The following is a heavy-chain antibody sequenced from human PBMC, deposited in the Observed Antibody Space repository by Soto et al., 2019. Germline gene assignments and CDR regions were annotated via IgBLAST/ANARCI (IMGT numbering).Heavy chain of an antibody. CDR2: IYHSGST. D-gene: IGHD6-19*01. CDR1: GGSISSSNW. Sequence: QVQLQASGPGLVKPSGTLSLTCAVSGGSISSSNWWSWVRQPPGKGLEWIGEIYHSGSTNYNPSLKSRDTISVDESKNQFSLRLSSVTAANTAVYYCARDIRIAVAGNYYYYGMDVWGQGTTVTVS. V-gene: IGHV4-4*02. J-gene: IGHJ6*02. CDR3: ARDIRIAVAGNYYYYGMDV.